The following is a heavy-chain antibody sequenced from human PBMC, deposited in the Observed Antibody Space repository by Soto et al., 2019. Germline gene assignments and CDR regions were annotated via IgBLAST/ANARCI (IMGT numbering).Heavy chain of an antibody. CDR1: GGSISSGGYY. V-gene: IGHV4-31*03. D-gene: IGHD4-17*01. CDR2: IYYSGST. CDR3: ARESYDYGDLHWFDP. Sequence: QVQLQESGPGLVKPSQTLSLTCTVSGGSISSGGYYWSWIRQHPGKGLEWIGYIYYSGSTYYNPSLKSRVTISVDTSKNQFSLKLSSVTAADTAVYYCARESYDYGDLHWFDPWGQGTLVTVSS. J-gene: IGHJ5*02.